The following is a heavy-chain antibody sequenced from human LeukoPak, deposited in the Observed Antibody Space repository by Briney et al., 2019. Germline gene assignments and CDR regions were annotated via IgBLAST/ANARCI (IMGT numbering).Heavy chain of an antibody. Sequence: GGSLRLSCAVSGFTFSNFWMSWVRQAPGRGLEWVANIHPEGNEKYHVESVKGRFTISRDNTKNLLFLQMNGLRVEDTTVYYCARGDDFSGDHWGQGTLVTVSS. J-gene: IGHJ4*02. CDR1: GFTFSNFW. CDR2: IHPEGNEK. D-gene: IGHD1-1*01. V-gene: IGHV3-7*04. CDR3: ARGDDFSGDH.